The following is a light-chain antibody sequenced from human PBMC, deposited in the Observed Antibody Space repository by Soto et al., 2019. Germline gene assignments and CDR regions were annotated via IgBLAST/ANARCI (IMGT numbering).Light chain of an antibody. CDR2: GAS. CDR1: QSVSSS. Sequence: EIVMTQSPATLSVSPGERATLSCRASQSVSSSLAWYQQKPGQAPRLLIYGASTRATGIPARFSGSGSGTEFTLTISSLQSGDFAVYYCQQYNDWWTFGQGTKVGIK. V-gene: IGKV3-15*01. J-gene: IGKJ1*01. CDR3: QQYNDWWT.